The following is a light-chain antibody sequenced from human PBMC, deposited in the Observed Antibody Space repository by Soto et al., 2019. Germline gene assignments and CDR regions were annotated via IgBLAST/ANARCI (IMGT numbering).Light chain of an antibody. CDR2: DTS. V-gene: IGKV3-11*01. Sequence: EIVLTQSPATLSLSPGERATLSCRASQDVGKYLAWYQQNPGQAPRLLIYDTSNRASGIPARFSGSGSGTDFTLTISSLEPEDFATYYCQQSYSTRWTFGQGTKVEIK. CDR1: QDVGKY. J-gene: IGKJ1*01. CDR3: QQSYSTRWT.